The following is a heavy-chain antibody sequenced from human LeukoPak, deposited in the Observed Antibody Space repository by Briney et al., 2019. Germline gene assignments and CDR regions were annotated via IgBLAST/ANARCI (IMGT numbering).Heavy chain of an antibody. CDR3: AKDGDKDLDH. J-gene: IGHJ5*02. D-gene: IGHD2-15*01. CDR2: ISYDGSNK. V-gene: IGHV3-30*18. Sequence: LSLTCAVYGGSFSGYYWSWIRQPPGKGLEWVAVISYDGSNKYYADSVKGRFTISRDNSKNTLYLQMNSLRAEDTAVYYCAKDGDKDLDHWGQGTLVTVSS. CDR1: GGSFSGYY.